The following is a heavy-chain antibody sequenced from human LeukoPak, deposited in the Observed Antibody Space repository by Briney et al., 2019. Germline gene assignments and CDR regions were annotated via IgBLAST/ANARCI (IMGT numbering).Heavy chain of an antibody. CDR3: ARQGYCDFSSRPFDY. D-gene: IGHD3-9*01. CDR2: IYYSGST. J-gene: IGHJ4*02. V-gene: IGHV4-39*01. CDR1: GGSISSSGYY. Sequence: SETLSLTCTVSGGSISSSGYYWGWIRQPPGKGLEWIGSIYYSGSTYYNPSLKGRVTISVDTSKNQFSLRLNSVNAADTAVFYCARQGYCDFSSRPFDYWGQGTLVTVSS.